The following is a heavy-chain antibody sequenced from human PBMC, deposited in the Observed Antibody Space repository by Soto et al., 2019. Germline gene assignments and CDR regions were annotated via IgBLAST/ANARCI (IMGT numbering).Heavy chain of an antibody. J-gene: IGHJ2*01. Sequence: GASVKVSCKASGYTFTSYYMHWVRQAPGQGLEWMGIINPSGGSTSYAQKFQGRVTMTRDTSTSTVYMELSSLRSEDTAEYYCARGHDFWSGYTDWYFDLWGRGTLVTVSS. V-gene: IGHV1-46*03. D-gene: IGHD3-3*01. CDR1: GYTFTSYY. CDR2: INPSGGST. CDR3: ARGHDFWSGYTDWYFDL.